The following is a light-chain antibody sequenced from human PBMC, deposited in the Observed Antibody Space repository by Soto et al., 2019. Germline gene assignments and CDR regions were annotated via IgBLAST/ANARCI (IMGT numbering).Light chain of an antibody. CDR2: GAS. J-gene: IGKJ5*01. V-gene: IGKV3-20*01. CDR1: QSVLYSAKNKNF. CDR3: QQHGTSPIT. Sequence: HSPVSLSVSLGERATIHYKSSQSVLYSAKNKNFLTWHQQKPGQTPRLLVYGASSRATGIPDRFSGSGSGTDFTLTISRLEPEDFAVYYCQQHGTSPITFGQGTLLEI.